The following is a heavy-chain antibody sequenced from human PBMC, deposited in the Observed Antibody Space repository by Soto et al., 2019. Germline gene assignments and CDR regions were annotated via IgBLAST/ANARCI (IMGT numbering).Heavy chain of an antibody. V-gene: IGHV3-73*01. CDR3: TRGSIAARPYYYYGMDV. CDR2: IRSKANSYAT. CDR1: GFTFSGSA. J-gene: IGHJ6*02. D-gene: IGHD6-6*01. Sequence: SLRLSCAASGFTFSGSAMHWVRQASGKGLEWVGRIRSKANSYATAYAALVKGRFTISRDDSKNTAYLQMNSLKTEDTAVYYCTRGSIAARPYYYYGMDVWGQGTTVTVS.